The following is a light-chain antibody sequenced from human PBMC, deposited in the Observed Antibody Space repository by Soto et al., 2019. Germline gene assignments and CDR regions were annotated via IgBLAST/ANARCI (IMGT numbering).Light chain of an antibody. V-gene: IGKV1-9*01. CDR3: QQLNSYPST. J-gene: IGKJ2*01. Sequence: IQLTQSPSSLSASVGDRVTITCRASQDIDIYLAWYQQKPGKAPNLLIYAASTLQGGVPSRFSGSGSGTDFTLTISSLQPEDVANYYCQQLNSYPSTFGQGTKLEIK. CDR1: QDIDIY. CDR2: AAS.